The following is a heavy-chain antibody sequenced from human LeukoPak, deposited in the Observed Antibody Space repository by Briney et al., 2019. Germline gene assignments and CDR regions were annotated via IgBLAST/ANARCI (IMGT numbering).Heavy chain of an antibody. V-gene: IGHV1-2*02. CDR3: ARARGYNWNDSFDY. J-gene: IGHJ4*02. Sequence: GASGKVSCKASGYTFSDYYMHWVRQAPGQGLEWMGWINPNSGGTNYAQKFQGRVTMTRDTSISTAYMELSRLRSDDTAVYYCARARGYNWNDSFDYWGQGTLVTVSS. CDR2: INPNSGGT. CDR1: GYTFSDYY. D-gene: IGHD1-1*01.